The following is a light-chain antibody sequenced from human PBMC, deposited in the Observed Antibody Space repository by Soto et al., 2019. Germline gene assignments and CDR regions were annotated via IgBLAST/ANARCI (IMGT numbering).Light chain of an antibody. Sequence: QSVLTQPASVSGSPGQSITISCTGTSSDVGGYNYVSWYQQHPGKAPKLMIYDVSNRPSGVSNRFSGSKSGNTASLTISGLQAEFLVEYYCSSYTISSSPTLGTAT. J-gene: IGLJ1*01. CDR3: SSYTISSSPT. CDR2: DVS. CDR1: SSDVGGYNY. V-gene: IGLV2-14*01.